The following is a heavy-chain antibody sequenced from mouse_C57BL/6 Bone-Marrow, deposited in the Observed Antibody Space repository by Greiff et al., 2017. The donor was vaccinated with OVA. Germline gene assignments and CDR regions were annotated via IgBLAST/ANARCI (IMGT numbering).Heavy chain of an antibody. Sequence: DVKLVESGGDLVKPGGSLKLSCAASGFTFSSYGMSWVRPTPDKRLEWVATISSGGSYTYYPDSVKGRFTIARDNAKNTLYLQMSSLKSEDTAMDYCAREREIYDGTPFAYWGQGTLVTVSA. CDR3: AREREIYDGTPFAY. D-gene: IGHD2-3*01. J-gene: IGHJ3*01. CDR1: GFTFSSYG. V-gene: IGHV5-6*02. CDR2: ISSGGSYT.